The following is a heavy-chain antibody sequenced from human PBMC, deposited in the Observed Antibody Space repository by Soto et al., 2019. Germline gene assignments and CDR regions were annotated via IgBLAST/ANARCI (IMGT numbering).Heavy chain of an antibody. V-gene: IGHV4-34*01. CDR3: ARARTTTGFFEWLFNY. CDR2: INHSGST. J-gene: IGHJ4*02. D-gene: IGHD3-3*01. CDR1: GGSFSGYY. Sequence: SETLSLTCAVYGGSFSGYYWSWIRQPPGKGLEWIGEINHSGSTNYNPSLKSRVTISVDTSKNQFSLKLSSVTAADTAVYYCARARTTTGFFEWLFNYWGQGTLVTVSS.